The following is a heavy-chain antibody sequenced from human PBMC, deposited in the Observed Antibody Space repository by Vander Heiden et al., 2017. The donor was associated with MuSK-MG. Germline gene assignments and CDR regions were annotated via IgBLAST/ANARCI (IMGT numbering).Heavy chain of an antibody. CDR2: ISYDGSNK. CDR1: TFSSYG. V-gene: IGHV3-30*18. CDR3: AKDPGARIAVGYYYMDV. Sequence: TFSSYGMHWVRQAPGKGLEWVAVISYDGSNKYYADSVKGRFTISRDNSKNTLYLQMNSLRAEDTAVYYCAKDPGARIAVGYYYMDVWGKGTTVTVS. J-gene: IGHJ6*03. D-gene: IGHD6-19*01.